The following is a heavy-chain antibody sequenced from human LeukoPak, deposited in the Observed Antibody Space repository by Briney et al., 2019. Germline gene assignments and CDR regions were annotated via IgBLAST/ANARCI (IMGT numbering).Heavy chain of an antibody. Sequence: PGGSVRLTCPASGFTFSCYGMPWVRQARGKGLEWVSSMSSGGTYMYYADSVRGRFSISRDNAKKLLYLSMNSLRDDDTAVYYAARDRPTGASRVFLVQWGQGTLVTVSS. J-gene: IGHJ4*02. CDR2: MSSGGTYM. CDR1: GFTFSCYG. CDR3: ARDRPTGASRVFLVQ. V-gene: IGHV3-21*01. D-gene: IGHD1-26*01.